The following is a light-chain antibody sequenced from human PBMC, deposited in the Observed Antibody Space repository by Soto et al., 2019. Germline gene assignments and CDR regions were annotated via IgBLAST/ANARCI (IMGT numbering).Light chain of an antibody. J-gene: IGLJ2*01. CDR3: SSYTSGSTLV. Sequence: QSALTQPASVSGSPGQSIAISCTGTSSDVGGYNYVSWYQQHPGKAPKLIIYDVSSRPSGVSDRFSGSKSVHTASLTISGLQAEDEADYYCSSYTSGSTLVFGGGTKLTVL. CDR1: SSDVGGYNY. V-gene: IGLV2-14*03. CDR2: DVS.